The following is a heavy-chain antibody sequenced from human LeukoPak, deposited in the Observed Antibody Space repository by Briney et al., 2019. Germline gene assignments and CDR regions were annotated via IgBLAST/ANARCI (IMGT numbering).Heavy chain of an antibody. CDR1: GFNFSRYW. Sequence: PGGSLRISWAAPGFNFSRYWMSLVRQAPGKGVELVANIKQDGSEQSYVGSVRGRFTSSRDDPKNPLYLQRNSLSAEDTAVYYCARDAVETAMVDVGYYYYMDVWGKATTVTVCS. J-gene: IGHJ6*03. V-gene: IGHV3-7*01. D-gene: IGHD5-18*01. CDR3: ARDAVETAMVDVGYYYYMDV. CDR2: IKQDGSEQ.